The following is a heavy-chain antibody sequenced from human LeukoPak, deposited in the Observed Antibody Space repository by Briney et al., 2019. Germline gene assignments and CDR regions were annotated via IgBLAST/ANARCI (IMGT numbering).Heavy chain of an antibody. CDR2: VWHDGSNR. Sequence: QPGRSLRLSCTAPGFTFSSYAIHWIRQAPGKGLEWVALVWHDGSNRYYADSVKGRFTISRDNSKNTVYLQMNSLRAEDTAVYYCARDDSGDYLFDYWGQGTLVTVSS. D-gene: IGHD4-17*01. CDR3: ARDDSGDYLFDY. J-gene: IGHJ4*02. CDR1: GFTFSSYA. V-gene: IGHV3-33*01.